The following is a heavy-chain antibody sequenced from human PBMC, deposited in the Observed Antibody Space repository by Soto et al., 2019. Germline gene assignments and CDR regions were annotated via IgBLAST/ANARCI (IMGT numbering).Heavy chain of an antibody. D-gene: IGHD6-13*01. CDR3: ARDGEERAAAAVYGMDV. J-gene: IGHJ6*02. V-gene: IGHV3-30-3*01. CDR2: ISYDGNNK. CDR1: GFTFSSYT. Sequence: QVQLVESGGGVVQPGRSLRLSCAASGFTFSSYTMHWVRQAPGKGLEWVALISYDGNNKYYADSVKGRFTISRDNSKNTLYLQMNSLRAEDTAVYYCARDGEERAAAAVYGMDVWGQGTTVTVSS.